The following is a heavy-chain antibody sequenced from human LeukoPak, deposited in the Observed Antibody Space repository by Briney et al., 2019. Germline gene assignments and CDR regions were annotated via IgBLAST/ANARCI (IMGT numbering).Heavy chain of an antibody. V-gene: IGHV3-66*01. D-gene: IGHD5-18*01. CDR1: GFTVSSNY. Sequence: PGGSLRLSCAASGFTVSSNYMSWVRQAPGKGLEWVSVIYSGGSTYYADSVKGRFTISRDNSKNTLYLQMNSLRAEDTAVYYCARGLVTWGYSYGYYYGMGVWGQGTTVTVSS. CDR2: IYSGGST. CDR3: ARGLVTWGYSYGYYYGMGV. J-gene: IGHJ6*02.